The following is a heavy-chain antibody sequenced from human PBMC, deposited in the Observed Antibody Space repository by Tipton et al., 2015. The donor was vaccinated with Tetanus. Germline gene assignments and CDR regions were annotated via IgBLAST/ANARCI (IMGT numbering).Heavy chain of an antibody. Sequence: LRLSCAVYGGSFSGYYWSWIRQPPGKGLEWIGEINHSGSTNYNPSLKSRVTISVDTSKNQFSLKLSSVTAADTAVYYCARNPYYDFWSGYYTGWFDPWGQGTLVTVSS. V-gene: IGHV4-34*01. CDR3: ARNPYYDFWSGYYTGWFDP. CDR1: GGSFSGYY. CDR2: INHSGST. J-gene: IGHJ5*02. D-gene: IGHD3-3*01.